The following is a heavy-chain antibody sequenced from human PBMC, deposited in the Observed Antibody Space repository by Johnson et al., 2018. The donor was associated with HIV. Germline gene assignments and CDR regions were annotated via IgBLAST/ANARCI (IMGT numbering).Heavy chain of an antibody. CDR1: GFTFSSYA. D-gene: IGHD3-10*01. CDR2: ISYDGRNK. Sequence: QVQVVESGGALVQPGGSLRLSCAASGFTFSSYAIHWVRQAPGKGLEWVAIISYDGRNKYYANSVKGRFTTSRDNSKNTLYLQMNSLRAEDTAVYYCAREFPITMVRGVMIGDAFDIWGQGTMVTVSS. J-gene: IGHJ3*02. V-gene: IGHV3-30-3*01. CDR3: AREFPITMVRGVMIGDAFDI.